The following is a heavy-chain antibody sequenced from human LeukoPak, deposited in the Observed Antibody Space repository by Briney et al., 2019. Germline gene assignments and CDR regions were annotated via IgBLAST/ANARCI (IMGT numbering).Heavy chain of an antibody. CDR2: INHSGST. CDR1: GGSFSGYY. D-gene: IGHD5-24*01. Sequence: PSETLSLTCAVYGGSFSGYYWSWIRQPPGKGLEWIGEINHSGSTIYNPSLKSRVTISVDTSKNQFSLKLSSVTAADTAVYYCAGGGATIQEGFDYWGQGTLVTVSS. CDR3: AGGGATIQEGFDY. J-gene: IGHJ4*02. V-gene: IGHV4-34*01.